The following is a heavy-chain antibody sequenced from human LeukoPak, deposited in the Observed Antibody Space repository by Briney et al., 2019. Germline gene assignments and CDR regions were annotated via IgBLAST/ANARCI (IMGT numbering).Heavy chain of an antibody. CDR3: ARDNRYGGNSYPYYYYGMDV. Sequence: GGSLRLSCAASGFTFSSYGMHWVRQAPGKGLEWVAVIWYDGSNKYYADSVKGRFTISRDNSKNTLYLQMNSLRAEDTAVYYCARDNRYGGNSYPYYYYGMDVWGQGTTVTVSS. J-gene: IGHJ6*02. V-gene: IGHV3-33*01. CDR2: IWYDGSNK. D-gene: IGHD4-23*01. CDR1: GFTFSSYG.